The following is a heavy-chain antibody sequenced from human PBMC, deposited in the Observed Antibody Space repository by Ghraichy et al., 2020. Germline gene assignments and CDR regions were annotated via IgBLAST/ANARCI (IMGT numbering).Heavy chain of an antibody. CDR1: GFTFGDYA. V-gene: IGHV3-49*03. CDR2: IRSKADGGTT. J-gene: IGHJ4*02. Sequence: GGSLRLSCTASGFTFGDYAMAWFRQAPGKGLEWVGFIRSKADGGTTAYAASVKGRFTFSRDDSKSIAYLQMNSLETEDTAVYYCTRDRPIDYWGQGILVTVSS. CDR3: TRDRPIDY.